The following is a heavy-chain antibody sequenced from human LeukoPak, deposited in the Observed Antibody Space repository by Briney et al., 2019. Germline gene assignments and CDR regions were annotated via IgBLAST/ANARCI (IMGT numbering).Heavy chain of an antibody. CDR2: ISGSGVSA. V-gene: IGHV3-23*01. Sequence: QTGGSLRLSCVASGFTFSAYVMAWVRQAPGKGLEWVSGISGSGVSAYYGDSVKGRFTISRDNPKNTVYLQMDSLRAEDTAVYYCAKRRSGSSGWFPFDSWGQGTLVTVSS. J-gene: IGHJ4*02. CDR3: AKRRSGSSGWFPFDS. D-gene: IGHD6-19*01. CDR1: GFTFSAYV.